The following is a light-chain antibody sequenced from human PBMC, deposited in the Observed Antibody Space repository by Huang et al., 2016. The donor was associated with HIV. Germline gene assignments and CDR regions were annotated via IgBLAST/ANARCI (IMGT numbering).Light chain of an antibody. V-gene: IGKV3-15*01. CDR1: QSISSN. CDR3: QQYNNWPPYT. J-gene: IGKJ2*01. Sequence: EIVMTQSPATLSVSPGERATLSCRASQSISSNLAWYQQKPAQPPRLLIYGASTRATDIPARFSGSASGTEFTLTISSLQSEDLAIYYCQQYNNWPPYTFGQGTNLELK. CDR2: GAS.